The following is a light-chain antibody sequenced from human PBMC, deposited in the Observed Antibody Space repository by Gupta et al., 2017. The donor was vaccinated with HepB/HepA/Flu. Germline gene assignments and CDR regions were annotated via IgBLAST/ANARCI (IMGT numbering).Light chain of an antibody. CDR1: QSVRGNY. CDR2: GAA. CDR3: QQYANSLT. J-gene: IGKJ4*01. V-gene: IGKV3-20*01. Sequence: DIVLTQSPGTLSLSPGERGTLSCRASQSVRGNYLAWYQQKPGQAPRLLSYGAATKATGIPDRFSGSGSGTDFTLTISRLEPDDFAVYYCQQYANSLTFGGGTKVDIK.